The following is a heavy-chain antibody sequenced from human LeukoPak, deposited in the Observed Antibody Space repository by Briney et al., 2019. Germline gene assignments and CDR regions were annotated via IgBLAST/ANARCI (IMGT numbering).Heavy chain of an antibody. J-gene: IGHJ6*02. CDR3: ARWPRYCSGGSCYYRYYYGMDV. CDR2: INHSGST. CDR1: GGSFSGYY. D-gene: IGHD2-15*01. Sequence: SETLSLTCAVYGGSFSGYYWSWIRQPPGKGLEWIGEINHSGSTNYNPSLKSRITISVDTSKNQFSLKLSSVTAADTAVYYCARWPRYCSGGSCYYRYYYGMDVWGQGTTVTVSS. V-gene: IGHV4-34*01.